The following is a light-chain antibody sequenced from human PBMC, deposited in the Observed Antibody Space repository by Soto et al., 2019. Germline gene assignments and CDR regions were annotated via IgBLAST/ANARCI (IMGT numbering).Light chain of an antibody. CDR2: KAS. J-gene: IGKJ1*01. V-gene: IGKV1-5*03. CDR1: ESISAN. CDR3: QQYGTYRT. Sequence: DIQMTQSPSTLSASVGDRVTITCRASESISANLAWYQQKPGKAPKLLIFKASTLKSGPPSRFSSSGSGTEFPLIISRLQPDVFATYYCQQYGTYRTFGQGTKVATK.